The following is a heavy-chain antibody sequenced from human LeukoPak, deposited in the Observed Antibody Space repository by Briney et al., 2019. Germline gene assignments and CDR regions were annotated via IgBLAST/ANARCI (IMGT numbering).Heavy chain of an antibody. J-gene: IGHJ4*02. Sequence: SETLSLTCTVSGYSISSGYYWGWIRQPPGKGLEWIGSIYHSGSTYYNPSLKSRVTISVDTPKNQFSLKLSSVTAADTAVYYCARHSGDSSGYYGVFYWGQGTLVTVSS. V-gene: IGHV4-38-2*02. CDR1: GYSISSGYY. CDR3: ARHSGDSSGYYGVFY. CDR2: IYHSGST. D-gene: IGHD3-22*01.